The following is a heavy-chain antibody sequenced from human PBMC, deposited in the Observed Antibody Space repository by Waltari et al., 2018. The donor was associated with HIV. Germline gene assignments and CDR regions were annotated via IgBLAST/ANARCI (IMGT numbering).Heavy chain of an antibody. J-gene: IGHJ4*02. D-gene: IGHD2-15*01. Sequence: HLQVSGPRLVKPSQTLSLPCDISDDSVSSKSSAWNWPRQSPSGGLEWLGMTNVKGNGSNDYALVARGRRMIKSDPSKNQVSRQVNSVIPEDTAVYFCARSRCSGGICYFWLDSWGQGALVTVSS. CDR2: TNVKGNGSN. CDR1: DDSVSSKSSA. V-gene: IGHV6-1*01. CDR3: ARSRCSGGICYFWLDS.